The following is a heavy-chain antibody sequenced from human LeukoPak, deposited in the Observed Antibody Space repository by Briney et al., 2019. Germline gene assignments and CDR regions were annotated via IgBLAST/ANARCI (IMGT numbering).Heavy chain of an antibody. CDR1: GGSFSGYY. CDR3: ENGIRYCSSTSCSYYFDY. Sequence: PSETLSLTCAVYGGSFSGYYWSWIRQPPGKGLEWIGEINHSGSTNYNPSLKSRVTISVDTSKNQFSLKLSSVTAADTVVFQAENGIRYCSSTSCSYYFDYWGQGTLVTVSS. V-gene: IGHV4-34*01. CDR2: INHSGST. D-gene: IGHD2-2*01. J-gene: IGHJ4*02.